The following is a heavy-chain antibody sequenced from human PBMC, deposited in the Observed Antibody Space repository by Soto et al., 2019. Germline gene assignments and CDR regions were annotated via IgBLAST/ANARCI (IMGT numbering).Heavy chain of an antibody. Sequence: SETLSLTCAVSGGSISNYYWTWIRQPPGKGLEWIGYIYSSGSTKYNPSLTSRVTISLDTSKSHFSLRLTSVTAADTAIYYCARRHVVVVSATRGDAFDIWGKGTMVTVSS. D-gene: IGHD2-15*01. CDR1: GGSISNYY. CDR2: IYSSGST. J-gene: IGHJ3*02. V-gene: IGHV4-59*08. CDR3: ARRHVVVVSATRGDAFDI.